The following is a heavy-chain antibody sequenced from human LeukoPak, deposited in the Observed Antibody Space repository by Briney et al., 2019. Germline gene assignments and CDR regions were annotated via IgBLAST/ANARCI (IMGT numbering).Heavy chain of an antibody. CDR3: ATEAYCGGDCHDY. D-gene: IGHD2-21*02. J-gene: IGHJ4*02. CDR2: IRYDGSNK. Sequence: GGSLRLSCAASGFTFSSYGMHWVRQAPGKGLEGVAFIRYDGSNKYYADSVKGRFNISRDNSNNTLYLQMNSLRAEDTAVYYCATEAYCGGDCHDYWGQGTLVTVSS. CDR1: GFTFSSYG. V-gene: IGHV3-30*02.